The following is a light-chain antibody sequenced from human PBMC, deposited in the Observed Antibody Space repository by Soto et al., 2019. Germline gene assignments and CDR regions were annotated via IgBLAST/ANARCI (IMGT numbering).Light chain of an antibody. CDR3: QQYNNWPPWT. J-gene: IGKJ1*01. CDR2: SAS. V-gene: IGKV3-15*01. CDR1: QGVDTN. Sequence: EVVMTQSPATLSVSPGQRAALSCRASQGVDTNLAWYQQRPGQAPRLLIYSASTRATGVPDRFSGSGSGTEFTLTINNLQSEDLAVYYCQQYNNWPPWTFGQGTKVDIK.